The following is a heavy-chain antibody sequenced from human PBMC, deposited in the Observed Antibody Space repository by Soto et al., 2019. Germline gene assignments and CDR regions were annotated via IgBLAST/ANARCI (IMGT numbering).Heavy chain of an antibody. CDR1: GFTFSDYY. CDR3: ARHEVDTAMVIFWFDP. J-gene: IGHJ5*02. CDR2: ISSSGSTI. V-gene: IGHV3-11*01. D-gene: IGHD5-18*01. Sequence: QVQLVESGGGLVKPGGSLRLSCAASGFTFSDYYMSWICQAPGKGLEWVSYISSSGSTIYYADSVKGRFTISRDNAKNSLYLQMNSLRAEDTAVYYCARHEVDTAMVIFWFDPWGQGTLVTVSS.